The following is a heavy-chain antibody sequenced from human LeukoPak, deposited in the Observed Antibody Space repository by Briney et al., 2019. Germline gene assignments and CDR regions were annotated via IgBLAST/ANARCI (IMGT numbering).Heavy chain of an antibody. Sequence: GGSLRLSCAGSGFTFSTYGMSWVRQTPGKGLEWVASITSSSSYVFYADSVKGRFTISRDNAKKSVYLQMNTLRAEDTAVYYCARATDYGDSISSLYYYFDLWGQGTLVSVSS. CDR2: ITSSSSYV. V-gene: IGHV3-21*01. J-gene: IGHJ4*02. CDR1: GFTFSTYG. CDR3: ARATDYGDSISSLYYYFDL. D-gene: IGHD4-17*01.